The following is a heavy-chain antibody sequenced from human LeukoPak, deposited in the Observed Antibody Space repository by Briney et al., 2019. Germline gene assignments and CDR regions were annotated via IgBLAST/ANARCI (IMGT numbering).Heavy chain of an antibody. D-gene: IGHD5-18*01. J-gene: IGHJ4*02. CDR2: INPNSGGT. CDR3: ARSRDVDTAMAS. CDR1: GYTFTGYY. V-gene: IGHV1-2*02. Sequence: ASVKVSCKASGYTFTGYYMHWVRQAPGQGLEWMGWINPNSGGTNYVQKFQGRVTMTRDTSISTAYMELSRLRSDDTAVYYCARSRDVDTAMASWGQGTLVTVSS.